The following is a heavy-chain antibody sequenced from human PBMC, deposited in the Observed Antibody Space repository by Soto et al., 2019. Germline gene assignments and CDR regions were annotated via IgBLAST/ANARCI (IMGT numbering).Heavy chain of an antibody. J-gene: IGHJ3*02. D-gene: IGHD1-26*01. CDR2: IKGDGTTT. CDR1: GFNFSPYF. CDR3: VRDRGTPDSLDI. Sequence: EAHLVESGGGLPQPGGSLRLSCVASGFNFSPYFMAWVRQGPGRGLEWVSHIKGDGTTTAYADSVRGRFIISRDNGRNTLFLQMNSLRDEDTAVYYCVRDRGTPDSLDIWGQGTTVTVSS. V-gene: IGHV3-74*01.